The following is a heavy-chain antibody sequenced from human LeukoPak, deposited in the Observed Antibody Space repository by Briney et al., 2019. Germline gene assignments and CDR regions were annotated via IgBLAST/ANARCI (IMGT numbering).Heavy chain of an antibody. CDR2: ISGSGGST. CDR1: GFTFSNYA. Sequence: GGSLRLSCAASGFTFSNYAMSWVRQAPGKGLEWVSAISGSGGSTYYADSVKGRFTIPRDNSKNTLYLQMNSLRAEDTAVYYCANDGAYYDSSTDAFDIWGQGTMVTVSS. J-gene: IGHJ3*02. D-gene: IGHD3-22*01. CDR3: ANDGAYYDSSTDAFDI. V-gene: IGHV3-23*01.